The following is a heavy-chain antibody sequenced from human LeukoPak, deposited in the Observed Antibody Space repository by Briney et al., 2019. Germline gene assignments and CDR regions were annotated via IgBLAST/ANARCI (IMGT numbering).Heavy chain of an antibody. V-gene: IGHV4-4*07. Sequence: SETLSLTCTVSGGSISSYYWSWIRQPAGKGLEWIGRIYTSGSTNYNPSLKSRVTMSVDTSKNQFSLKLSSETAADRAVYYCARTMGYYYGSGSYVWFDPWGQGTLVTVSS. J-gene: IGHJ5*02. D-gene: IGHD3-10*01. CDR2: IYTSGST. CDR3: ARTMGYYYGSGSYVWFDP. CDR1: GGSISSYY.